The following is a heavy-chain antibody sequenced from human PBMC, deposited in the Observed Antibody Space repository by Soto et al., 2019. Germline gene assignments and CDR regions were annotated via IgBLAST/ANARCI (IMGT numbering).Heavy chain of an antibody. CDR1: GFTFSSYA. D-gene: IGHD5-12*01. Sequence: EVQLLESGGGLVQPGMSLRLSCAASGFTFSSYAMSWVRQAPGKGLEWVSSISGIGHSTYYADSVKRRFTISRDNSKNTLYLQMNILRAEDTAVYYCAKRIMATIGHFDSWGQGTLVTVSS. CDR2: ISGIGHST. CDR3: AKRIMATIGHFDS. V-gene: IGHV3-23*01. J-gene: IGHJ4*02.